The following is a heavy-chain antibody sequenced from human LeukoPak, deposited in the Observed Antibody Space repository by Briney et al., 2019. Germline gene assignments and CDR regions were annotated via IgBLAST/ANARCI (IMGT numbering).Heavy chain of an antibody. J-gene: IGHJ3*02. CDR1: GDSVSSNSAA. D-gene: IGHD3-10*01. Sequence: SQSLSLTCAISGDSVSSNSAAWNWTRQSPSRGLECLGRTYYRSKWYNDYAVSVKSRITINPDTSKNQFSLQLNSVTPEDTAVYYCARADFYYGSGSYFQRGAFDIWGQGTMVTVSS. CDR3: ARADFYYGSGSYFQRGAFDI. V-gene: IGHV6-1*01. CDR2: TYYRSKWYN.